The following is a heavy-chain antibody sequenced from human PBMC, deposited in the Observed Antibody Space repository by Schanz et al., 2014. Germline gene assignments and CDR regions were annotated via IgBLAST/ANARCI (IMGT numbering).Heavy chain of an antibody. Sequence: EVQVVESGGGLVQPGGSLRLSCAASGFTFSDYGMSWVRQAPGKGLEWISYISTTSSNIYYGDSVKGRFIISRDNSKNTLYLQVNSLRAEDTAVYYCAKDLYNYGIFDSWGQGILVTVSS. D-gene: IGHD3-16*01. CDR2: ISTTSSNI. CDR3: AKDLYNYGIFDS. J-gene: IGHJ5*01. V-gene: IGHV3-48*01. CDR1: GFTFSDYG.